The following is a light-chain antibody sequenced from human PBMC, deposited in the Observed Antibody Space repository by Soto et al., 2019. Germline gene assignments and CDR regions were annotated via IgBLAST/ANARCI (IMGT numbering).Light chain of an antibody. CDR2: DAS. V-gene: IGKV3-11*01. CDR1: QSVSSH. J-gene: IGKJ1*01. Sequence: EIVLTQSPATLSLSPGARAPLSCRASQSVSSHLAWYQQKPGQSPRLLIYDASNRATGIPARFSGSGSGTDFTLTISSLEPEDFAVYYCHQYGSAPWTFGQGTKVDIK. CDR3: HQYGSAPWT.